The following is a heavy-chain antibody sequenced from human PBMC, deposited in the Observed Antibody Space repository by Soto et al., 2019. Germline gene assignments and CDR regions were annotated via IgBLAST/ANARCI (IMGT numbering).Heavy chain of an antibody. J-gene: IGHJ6*02. CDR1: GFTFSSYS. CDR3: ARNESSNIYGMDV. V-gene: IGHV3-21*01. Sequence: GGSLRLSCAASGFTFSSYSMNWVRQAPGKGLEWVSSISSSSFSINYADSVKGRFSISRDNAQNSLHLQMNNLRTEDTAVYYCARNESSNIYGMDVWGQGTTVTVSS. CDR2: ISSSSFSI. D-gene: IGHD6-6*01.